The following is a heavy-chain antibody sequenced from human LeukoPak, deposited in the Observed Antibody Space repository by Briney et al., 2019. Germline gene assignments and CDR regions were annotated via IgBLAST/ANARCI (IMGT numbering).Heavy chain of an antibody. CDR2: IRYDGSNK. CDR3: AKDISPHHALDY. V-gene: IGHV3-30*02. CDR1: GFTFSSYG. Sequence: GGSLRLSCAASGFTFSSYGMHWVRQAPGKGPEWVAFIRYDGSNKYYADSVKGRFTISRDDSKNTLYLQMNSLRAEDTAVYYCAKDISPHHALDYWGQGTLVTVSS. D-gene: IGHD1-14*01. J-gene: IGHJ4*02.